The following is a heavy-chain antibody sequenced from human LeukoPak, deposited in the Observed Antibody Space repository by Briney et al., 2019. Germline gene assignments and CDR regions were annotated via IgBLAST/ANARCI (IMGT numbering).Heavy chain of an antibody. J-gene: IGHJ6*04. D-gene: IGHD3-10*02. Sequence: QPGRSLRLSCAASGFTFSNYGMHWVRQAPGKGLEWVSYISSSGSTIYYADSVKGRFTISRDNAKNSLYLQMNSLRAEDTAVYYCAELGITMIGGVWGKGTTVTISS. CDR2: ISSSGSTI. CDR1: GFTFSNYG. V-gene: IGHV3-48*04. CDR3: AELGITMIGGV.